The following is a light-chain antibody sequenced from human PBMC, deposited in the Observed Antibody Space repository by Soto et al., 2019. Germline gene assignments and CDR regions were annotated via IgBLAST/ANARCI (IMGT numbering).Light chain of an antibody. Sequence: QSVLTQSPSASWTPGQRVTISCSGSRSYIGTYAVNWYQQLPGAAPTLLIFRNHQRPSGVPDRFSGSKSGTSASLAISGPQSEDEADYYCAAWDDSLRAVVFGGGTKLTVL. CDR3: AAWDDSLRAVV. CDR2: RNH. V-gene: IGLV1-44*01. CDR1: RSYIGTYA. J-gene: IGLJ2*01.